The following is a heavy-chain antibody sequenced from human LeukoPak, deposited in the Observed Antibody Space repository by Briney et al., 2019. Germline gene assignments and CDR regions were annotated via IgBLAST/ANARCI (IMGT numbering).Heavy chain of an antibody. V-gene: IGHV3-30*02. J-gene: IGHJ4*02. CDR3: AIIPGPYDSSGYPPLDY. D-gene: IGHD3-22*01. Sequence: GGSLRLSCAASGFTFSSYGMHWVRQAPGKGLEWVAFIRYDGSNKYYADSVKGRFTISRDNSKNTLYLQMNSLRAEDTAVYYCAIIPGPYDSSGYPPLDYWGQGTLVAVSS. CDR2: IRYDGSNK. CDR1: GFTFSSYG.